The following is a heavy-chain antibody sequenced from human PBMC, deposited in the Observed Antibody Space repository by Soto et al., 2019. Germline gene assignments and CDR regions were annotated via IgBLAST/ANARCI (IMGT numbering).Heavy chain of an antibody. J-gene: IGHJ6*02. CDR2: IIPIFGTA. CDR3: ARGRAEYYYYGMDV. CDR1: GGTFSSYA. Sequence: ASVKVSCKASGGTFSSYAISWVRQAPGQGLEWMGGIIPIFGTANYAQKFQGRVTITADESTSTAYMELSSLRSEDTAVYYCARGRAEYYYYGMDVWGQGTTVTVSS. V-gene: IGHV1-69*13. D-gene: IGHD6-25*01.